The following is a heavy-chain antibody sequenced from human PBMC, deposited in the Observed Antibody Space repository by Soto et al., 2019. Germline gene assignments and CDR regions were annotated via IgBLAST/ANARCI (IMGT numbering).Heavy chain of an antibody. Sequence: ASVKVSCKASGYTFTGYYMHWVRQAPEQGLEGMGWINPNSGGTNYAQKFQARVTMTRDTSISTAYMELSRLRSDDTAVYYWACLPTMVRSVTPNWFDRWGQGTLVTVSS. V-gene: IGHV1-2*02. D-gene: IGHD3-10*01. CDR2: INPNSGGT. CDR1: GYTFTGYY. J-gene: IGHJ5*01. CDR3: ACLPTMVRSVTPNWFDR.